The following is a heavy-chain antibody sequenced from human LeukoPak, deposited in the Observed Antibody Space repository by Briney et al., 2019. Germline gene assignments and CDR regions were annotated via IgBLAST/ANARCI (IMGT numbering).Heavy chain of an antibody. CDR2: INGDGSVT. D-gene: IGHD2-2*01. J-gene: IGHJ4*02. CDR1: GITFSSNW. V-gene: IGHV3-74*01. CDR3: GSSSSTCCDY. Sequence: GGSLRLSCAASGITFSSNWMHWVRQAPGKGLVWVSRINGDGSVTNYADSVKGRFTISRDNAKNTLHLQMNSLRAEDTAVYYCGSSSSTCCDYWGQGALVTVSS.